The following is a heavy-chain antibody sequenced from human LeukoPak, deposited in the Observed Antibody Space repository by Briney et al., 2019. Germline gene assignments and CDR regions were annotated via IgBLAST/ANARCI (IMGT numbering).Heavy chain of an antibody. CDR2: IYYSGST. D-gene: IGHD2-21*02. CDR1: GGSISSHY. V-gene: IGHV4-59*11. Sequence: PSETLSLTCTVSGGSISSHYWSWIRQPPGKGLEWIGYIYYSGSTNYNPSLKSRVTISVDTSKNQFSLKLSSVTAADTAVYYCARFPGIVVVTAYFDYWGQGTLVTVSS. CDR3: ARFPGIVVVTAYFDY. J-gene: IGHJ4*02.